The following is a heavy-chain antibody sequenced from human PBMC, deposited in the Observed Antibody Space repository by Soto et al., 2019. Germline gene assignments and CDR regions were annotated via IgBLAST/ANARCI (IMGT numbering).Heavy chain of an antibody. V-gene: IGHV1-2*04. Sequence: QVQLVQSGAEVKKPGASVKVSCKASGYTFTGYYMHWVRQAPGQGLEWMGWINPNSGGTNYAQKFQGWVTMTRDKSISTGYMELSRLRSDDTAVYYCARGGSSQHWFGESTLAYWGQGTLVTVSS. CDR3: ARGGSSQHWFGESTLAY. CDR2: INPNSGGT. J-gene: IGHJ4*02. D-gene: IGHD3-10*01. CDR1: GYTFTGYY.